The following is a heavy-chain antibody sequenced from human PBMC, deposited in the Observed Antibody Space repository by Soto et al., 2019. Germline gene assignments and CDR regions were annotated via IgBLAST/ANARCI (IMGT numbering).Heavy chain of an antibody. CDR1: GFTFSSYA. CDR3: AKFYYGDYSYYYYGMDV. V-gene: IGHV3-23*01. CDR2: ISGSGDST. J-gene: IGHJ6*01. Sequence: EVQVLESGGGLVQPGGSLRLSCAASGFTFSSYAMSWVRQAPGKGLEWVSAISGSGDSTRYADSVQGRFTISRDTSKHTLYLQMNSLRAEDTAVYYCAKFYYGDYSYYYYGMDVWGQGTTVTVSP. D-gene: IGHD4-17*01.